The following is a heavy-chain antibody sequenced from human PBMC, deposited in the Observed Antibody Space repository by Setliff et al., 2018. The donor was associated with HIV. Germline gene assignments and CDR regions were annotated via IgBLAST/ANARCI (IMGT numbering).Heavy chain of an antibody. CDR2: INPSGST. CDR3: ARRGAVASPPPL. Sequence: KPSETLSLTCAVYGGPFSGFYYSWIRQAPGKGLEWIGEINPSGSTNYNPSLKSRVTISVDTSKYQVSLNLNSVTAADTAVYYCARRGAVASPPPLWGQGTPVTVSS. J-gene: IGHJ4*02. CDR1: GGPFSGFY. D-gene: IGHD6-19*01. V-gene: IGHV4-34*01.